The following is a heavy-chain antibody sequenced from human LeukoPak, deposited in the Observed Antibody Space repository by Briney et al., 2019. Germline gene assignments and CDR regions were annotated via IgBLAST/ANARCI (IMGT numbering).Heavy chain of an antibody. CDR2: ISYDGSNK. CDR1: GFTFSSYG. V-gene: IGHV3-30*18. Sequence: GRSLRLSCAASGFTFSSYGMHWVRQAPGKGLEWVAVISYDGSNKYYADSVKGRFTISRDNSKNTLYLRMNSLRAEDTAVYYCAKVTQYSPGTFDIWGQGTMVTVSS. J-gene: IGHJ3*02. CDR3: AKVTQYSPGTFDI. D-gene: IGHD5-18*01.